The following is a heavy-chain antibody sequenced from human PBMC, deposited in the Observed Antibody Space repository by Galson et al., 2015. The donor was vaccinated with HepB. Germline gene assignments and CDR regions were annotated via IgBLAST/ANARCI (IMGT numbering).Heavy chain of an antibody. D-gene: IGHD3-16*02. V-gene: IGHV3-23*01. Sequence: SLRLSCAASGFTFSSYAMSWVRQAPGKGLEWVSAISGSGGSTYYADSVKGRFTISRDNSKNTLYLQMNSLRAEDTAVYYCARVHRGYDYVWGSYRQSGFDYWGQGTLVTVSS. CDR3: ARVHRGYDYVWGSYRQSGFDY. CDR1: GFTFSSYA. CDR2: ISGSGGST. J-gene: IGHJ4*02.